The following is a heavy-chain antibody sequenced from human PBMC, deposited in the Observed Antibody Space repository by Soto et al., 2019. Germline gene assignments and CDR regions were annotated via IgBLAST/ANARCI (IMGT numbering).Heavy chain of an antibody. CDR3: VRATFPPSGYCSGGSCKLIGYYYGMDV. CDR1: GGSFSGYY. CDR2: INHSGST. D-gene: IGHD2-15*01. J-gene: IGHJ6*02. Sequence: SETLSLTCAVYGGSFSGYYWSWIRQPPGKGLEWIGEINHSGSTNYNPSLKSRVTISVDTSKNQFSLKLSSVTAADTAVYYCVRATFPPSGYCSGGSCKLIGYYYGMDVWGQGTTVTVSS. V-gene: IGHV4-34*01.